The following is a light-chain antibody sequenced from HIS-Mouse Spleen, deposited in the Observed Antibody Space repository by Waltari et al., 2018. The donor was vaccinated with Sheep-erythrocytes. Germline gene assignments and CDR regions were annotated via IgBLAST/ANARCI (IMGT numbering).Light chain of an antibody. J-gene: IGLJ3*02. V-gene: IGLV2-8*01. CDR1: SSAVGGYNY. Sequence: QSALTQPPSASGSPGQSVTIPCTGTSSAVGGYNYVSWYQQHPGIAPKLMIYEVSKRPSGVPDRFSGSKSGNTASLTVSGLQAEDEADYYCSSYAGSNNWVFGGGTKLTVL. CDR3: SSYAGSNNWV. CDR2: EVS.